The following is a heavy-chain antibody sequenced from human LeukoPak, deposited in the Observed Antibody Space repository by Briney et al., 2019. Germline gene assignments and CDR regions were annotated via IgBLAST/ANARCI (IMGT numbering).Heavy chain of an antibody. Sequence: ASVTVSCKASGYTFTSYGISWVRQAPGQGLEWTGWISAYNGNTNYAQRLKGRVTMTTDTSTSTAYMEMRSLRSDDTAVYYCAREGYYYDSSGYYPLDYWGQGTLVTVSS. CDR1: GYTFTSYG. CDR2: ISAYNGNT. J-gene: IGHJ4*02. D-gene: IGHD3-22*01. CDR3: AREGYYYDSSGYYPLDY. V-gene: IGHV1-18*01.